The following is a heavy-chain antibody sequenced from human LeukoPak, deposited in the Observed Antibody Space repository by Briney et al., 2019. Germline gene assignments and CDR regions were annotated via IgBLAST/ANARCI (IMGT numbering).Heavy chain of an antibody. D-gene: IGHD1-26*01. CDR2: IYTSGST. CDR1: GGSISSYY. J-gene: IGHJ6*03. Sequence: SETLSLTCTVSGGSISSYYWSWIRQPAGKGLEWIGRIYTSGSTNYNPSLKSRVTISVDTSKNQFSLKLSSVTAADTAVYYCARAAGAGYYYYYYMDVWGKGTTVTVSS. V-gene: IGHV4-4*07. CDR3: ARAAGAGYYYYYYMDV.